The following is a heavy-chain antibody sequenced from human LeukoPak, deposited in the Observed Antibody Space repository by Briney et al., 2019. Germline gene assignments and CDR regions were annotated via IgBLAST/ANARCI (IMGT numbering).Heavy chain of an antibody. CDR2: ISYDGSNK. CDR1: GFTFSSYG. J-gene: IGHJ4*02. CDR3: AKDRYYYDSSGSELTHY. V-gene: IGHV3-30*18. D-gene: IGHD3-22*01. Sequence: PGGSLRLSCAASGFTFSSYGMHWVRQAPGKGLEWVAVISYDGSNKYYADSVKGRFTISRDNSKNTLYLQMNSLRAEDTAVYYCAKDRYYYDSSGSELTHYWGQGTLVTVSS.